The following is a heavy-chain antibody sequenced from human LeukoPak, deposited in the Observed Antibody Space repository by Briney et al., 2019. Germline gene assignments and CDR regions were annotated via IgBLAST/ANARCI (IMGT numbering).Heavy chain of an antibody. CDR2: IYYSGST. Sequence: SETLSLTCTVSGGSISSSSYYWGWIRQPPGEGLEWIGSIYYSGSTYYNPSLKSRVTISVDTSKNQFSLKLSSVTAADTALYYCARGELLWYGANAFDIWGQGTMVTVSS. J-gene: IGHJ3*02. CDR3: ARGELLWYGANAFDI. D-gene: IGHD3-10*01. V-gene: IGHV4-39*07. CDR1: GGSISSSSYY.